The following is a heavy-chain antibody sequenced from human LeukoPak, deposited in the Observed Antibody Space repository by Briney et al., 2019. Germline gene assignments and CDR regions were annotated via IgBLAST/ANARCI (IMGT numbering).Heavy chain of an antibody. D-gene: IGHD3-16*01. Sequence: PSETLSLTCTVSGGSISSSSYYWSWIRQPAGKGLEWIGRIYTSGSTNYNPSLKSRVTISVDTSKNQFSLKLSSVTAADTAVYYCARAPGGYLDYWGQGTLVTVSS. CDR1: GGSISSSSYY. J-gene: IGHJ4*02. CDR3: ARAPGGYLDY. CDR2: IYTSGST. V-gene: IGHV4-61*02.